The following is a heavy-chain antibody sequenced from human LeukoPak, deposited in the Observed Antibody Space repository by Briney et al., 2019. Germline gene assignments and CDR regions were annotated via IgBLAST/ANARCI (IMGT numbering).Heavy chain of an antibody. Sequence: GASVKVSCKASGYTFTSYGISWVRQAPGQGLEWMGWISAHNGNTNYAQKLQGRVTMTTDTSTSTAYMELRSLRSDDTAVYYCARETYYGPGPYNWFDPWGQGTWSPSPQ. J-gene: IGHJ5*02. CDR2: ISAHNGNT. V-gene: IGHV1-18*01. CDR3: ARETYYGPGPYNWFDP. D-gene: IGHD3-22*01. CDR1: GYTFTSYG.